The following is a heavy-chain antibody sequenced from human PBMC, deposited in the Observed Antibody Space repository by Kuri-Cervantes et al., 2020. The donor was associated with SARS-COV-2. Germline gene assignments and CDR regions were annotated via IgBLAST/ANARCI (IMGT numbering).Heavy chain of an antibody. CDR1: GFTFDDYA. V-gene: IGHV3-21*01. CDR2: ISSSSSYI. CDR3: ARDRYYDILTGYFSAVCMDV. Sequence: GGSLRLSCAASGFTFDDYAMHWVRQAPGKGLEWVSSISSSSSYIYYADSVKGRFTISRDNAKNSLYLQMNSLRAEDTAVYYCARDRYYDILTGYFSAVCMDVWGKGTTVTVSS. J-gene: IGHJ6*03. D-gene: IGHD3-9*01.